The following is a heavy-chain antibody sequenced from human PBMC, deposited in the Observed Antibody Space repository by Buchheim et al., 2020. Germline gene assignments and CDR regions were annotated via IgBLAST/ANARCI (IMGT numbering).Heavy chain of an antibody. CDR2: INPSGGST. V-gene: IGHV1-46*01. Sequence: QVQLVQSGAEVKKPGASVKVSCKASGYTFTSYYMHWVRQAPGQGLEWMGIINPSGGSTSYAQKFQGRVTMTRDTSTSTAYMELSSLGSEDTAVYYCASHSSSWYQYYYYYYGMDVWGQGTT. J-gene: IGHJ6*02. CDR1: GYTFTSYY. CDR3: ASHSSSWYQYYYYYYGMDV. D-gene: IGHD6-13*01.